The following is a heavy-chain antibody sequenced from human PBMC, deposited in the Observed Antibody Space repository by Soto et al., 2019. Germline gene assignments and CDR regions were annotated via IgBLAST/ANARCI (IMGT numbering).Heavy chain of an antibody. D-gene: IGHD2-15*01. V-gene: IGHV3-30*18. CDR3: VKGAVRILTPEGHY. J-gene: IGHJ4*02. CDR1: GFTFSSYG. Sequence: QVRLVESGGGVVQPGRSLRLSCAASGFTFSSYGLHWIRQTPGKGLEWVAVISHGGNNTDYVESVKGRFTISRDNSKNTVYLQMNSPRVEATAAYYGVKGAVRILTPEGHYWGQGNLVTVSS. CDR2: ISHGGNNT.